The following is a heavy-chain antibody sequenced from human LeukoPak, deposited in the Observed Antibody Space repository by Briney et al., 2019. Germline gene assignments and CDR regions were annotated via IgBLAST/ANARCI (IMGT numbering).Heavy chain of an antibody. J-gene: IGHJ6*03. V-gene: IGHV3-23*01. D-gene: IGHD3-3*01. CDR1: GFTFSSYA. CDR2: ISGSGGST. CDR3: AKGALNYDFWSGYNPREYYYYYYYMDV. Sequence: GGSLRLSCAASGFTFSSYAMSWVRQAPGKGLEWVSAISGSGGSTYYADSVKGRFTISKDNSKNTLYLQMNSLRAEDTAVYYCAKGALNYDFWSGYNPREYYYYYYYMDVWGKGTTVTVSS.